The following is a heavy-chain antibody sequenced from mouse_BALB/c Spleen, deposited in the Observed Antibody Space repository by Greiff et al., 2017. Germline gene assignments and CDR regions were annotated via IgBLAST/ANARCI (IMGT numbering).Heavy chain of an antibody. CDR3: ARNGNYLYYAMDY. CDR2: IYPGNVNT. D-gene: IGHD2-1*01. J-gene: IGHJ4*01. Sequence: QVQLQQSGPELVKPGASVRISCKASGYTFTSYYIHWVKQRPGQGLEWIGWIYPGNVNTKYNEKFKGKATLTADKSSSTAYMQLSSLTSEDSAVYFCARNGNYLYYAMDYWGQGTSVTVSS. V-gene: IGHV1S56*01. CDR1: GYTFTSYY.